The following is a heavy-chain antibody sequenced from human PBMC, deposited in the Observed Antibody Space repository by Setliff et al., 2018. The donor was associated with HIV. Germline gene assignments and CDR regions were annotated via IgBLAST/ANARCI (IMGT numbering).Heavy chain of an antibody. J-gene: IGHJ6*03. Sequence: GGSLRLSCAASGFTFSSYSMNWVRQAPGKGLEWVSSIISDSSYTFYTDSVKGRFTISRDNFKNTLYLQMNSLRAEDTAVYYCARGSRLVPIYCYYYYMDVWGEGTTVTVSS. CDR2: IISDSSYT. CDR1: GFTFSSYS. CDR3: ARGSRLVPIYCYYYYMDV. V-gene: IGHV3-21*01. D-gene: IGHD1-26*01.